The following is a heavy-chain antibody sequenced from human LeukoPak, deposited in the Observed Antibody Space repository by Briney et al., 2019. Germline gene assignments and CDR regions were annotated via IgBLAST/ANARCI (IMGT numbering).Heavy chain of an antibody. V-gene: IGHV3-23*01. CDR3: AKQYIVTTWYWFGS. CDR1: GFTFSSFA. Sequence: GGSLRLSCSASGFTFSSFAMNWVRQAPGKGLEWVSSISPGGEETYYADSVEGRFTISRDNSKNTLSLQMNSLRVEDTAVYYCAKQYIVTTWYWFGSWGQGTLVTVSS. D-gene: IGHD4-17*01. J-gene: IGHJ5*01. CDR2: ISPGGEET.